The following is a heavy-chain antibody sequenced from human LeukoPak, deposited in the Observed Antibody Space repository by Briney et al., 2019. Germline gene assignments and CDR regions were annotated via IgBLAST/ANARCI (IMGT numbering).Heavy chain of an antibody. CDR2: MNPNSGNT. J-gene: IGHJ4*02. CDR1: GYTFTSDD. CDR3: ARVKYCSSTSCYVFDY. V-gene: IGHV1-8*01. D-gene: IGHD2-2*01. Sequence: GASVKVSCKASGYTFTSDDINWVRQATGQGLEWMGWMNPNSGNTGYAQKFQGRVTMTRNTSISTAYMELSSLRSEDSAVYYCARVKYCSSTSCYVFDYWGQGTLVTVSS.